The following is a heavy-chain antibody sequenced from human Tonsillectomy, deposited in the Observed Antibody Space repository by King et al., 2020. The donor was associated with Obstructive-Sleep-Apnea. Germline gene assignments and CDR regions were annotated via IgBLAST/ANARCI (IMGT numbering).Heavy chain of an antibody. D-gene: IGHD5-18*01. Sequence: VPLQESGPGLVKPSETLSLTCTVSGGSISSHYWSWIRQPPGKGLEWIGYIYSGGSTKYNPALKSRVTISVDTSKNQFSLRLSSVTAADTAVYYCATGYSYGYLEYWGPGTLVTVSS. CDR2: IYSGGST. J-gene: IGHJ4*02. V-gene: IGHV4-59*11. CDR3: ATGYSYGYLEY. CDR1: GGSISSHY.